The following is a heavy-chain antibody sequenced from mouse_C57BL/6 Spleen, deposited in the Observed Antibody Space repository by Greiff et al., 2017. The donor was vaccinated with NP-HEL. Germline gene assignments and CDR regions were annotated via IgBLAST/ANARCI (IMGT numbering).Heavy chain of an antibody. J-gene: IGHJ2*01. CDR3: ARRGDGYSNFDY. V-gene: IGHV1-69*01. Sequence: QVQLQQPGAELVMPGASVKLSCKASGYTFTSYWMHWVKQRPGQGLEWIGEFDPSDSYTNYNQTFKGKSTLTVDKSSSTAYMQLSSLTSEDSAVYYCARRGDGYSNFDYWGQGTTLTVSS. CDR2: FDPSDSYT. D-gene: IGHD2-3*01. CDR1: GYTFTSYW.